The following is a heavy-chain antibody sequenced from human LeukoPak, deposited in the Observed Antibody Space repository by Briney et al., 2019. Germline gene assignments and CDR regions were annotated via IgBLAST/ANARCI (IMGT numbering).Heavy chain of an antibody. V-gene: IGHV4-4*09. D-gene: IGHD3-3*01. J-gene: IGHJ5*02. CDR1: GGSISSYY. Sequence: SETLSLTCTVSGGSISSYYWSWIRQPPGKELEWIGFIHTSGSNNYDPSLKSRVTTSVDTSKNQFSLNLHSVTDADTAVYYCARHGFSASGSTGWLDPWGQGTLVIASS. CDR3: ARHGFSASGSTGWLDP. CDR2: IHTSGSN.